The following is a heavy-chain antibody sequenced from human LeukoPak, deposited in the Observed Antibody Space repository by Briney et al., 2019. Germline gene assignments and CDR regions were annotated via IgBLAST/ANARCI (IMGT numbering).Heavy chain of an antibody. V-gene: IGHV1-69*13. J-gene: IGHJ4*02. CDR3: ARDIPPAGSGLDY. CDR1: GGTFSSYA. D-gene: IGHD6-19*01. Sequence: SVTVSCKASGGTFSSYAISWVRQAPGQGLEWMGGIIPIFGTANYAQKFQGRVTITADESTSTAYMELSSLRSEDTAVYYCARDIPPAGSGLDYWGQGTLVTVPS. CDR2: IIPIFGTA.